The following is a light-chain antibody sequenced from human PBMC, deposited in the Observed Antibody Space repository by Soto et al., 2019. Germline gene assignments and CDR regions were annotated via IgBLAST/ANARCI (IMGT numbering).Light chain of an antibody. V-gene: IGKV3-20*01. CDR3: QQYGNSPRT. Sequence: EIVLPQSQGTLSLSPGERATLSCRASQSVTSSYLTWYQQKPGQAPRLLIYDASRRATGIPDRFSGSGSGTDFTLTISRLEPEDFAVYYCQQYGNSPRTFGQGTKVDIK. J-gene: IGKJ1*01. CDR2: DAS. CDR1: QSVTSSY.